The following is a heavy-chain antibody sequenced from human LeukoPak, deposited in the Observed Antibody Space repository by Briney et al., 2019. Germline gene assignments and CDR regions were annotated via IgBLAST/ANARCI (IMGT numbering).Heavy chain of an antibody. Sequence: TSETLSLTCTVSGGSVSSSSYYWGWIRQPPGKGLEWIGSIYHSGSTYYNPSLKIRVTISVDTSKNQFSLKLRSVTAADTAVYYCARHRLDAFDIWGQGTMVTVSS. D-gene: IGHD3-22*01. CDR2: IYHSGST. J-gene: IGHJ3*02. CDR1: GGSVSSSSYY. CDR3: ARHRLDAFDI. V-gene: IGHV4-39*07.